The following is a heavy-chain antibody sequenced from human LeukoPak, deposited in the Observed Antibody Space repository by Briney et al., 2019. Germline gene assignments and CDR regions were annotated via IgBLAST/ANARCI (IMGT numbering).Heavy chain of an antibody. Sequence: SETLSLTCTVSGGSISYYYWSWTRQSPGKGLEWIGYIYYSGTTNYNPSLKSRVTISVDTSKNQFSLQLRPVTAADTAVYYCAREDPQTTVPEGMDVWGQGTTVTVSS. CDR3: AREDPQTTVPEGMDV. J-gene: IGHJ6*02. CDR1: GGSISYYY. CDR2: IYYSGTT. V-gene: IGHV4-59*01. D-gene: IGHD4-17*01.